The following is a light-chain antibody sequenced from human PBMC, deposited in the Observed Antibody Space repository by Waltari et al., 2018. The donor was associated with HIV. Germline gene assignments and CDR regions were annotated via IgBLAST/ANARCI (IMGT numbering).Light chain of an antibody. CDR1: ALPKSY. CDR3: YSRDSSGNSWV. Sequence: SYELTQPPSVSVSPGKTARITCSGDALPKSYAYWYQQKSGQAPVLVIYEDSKRPSGIPERFSGSSSGTMATLTISGAQVEDEADYYCYSRDSSGNSWVFGGGTKLTVL. J-gene: IGLJ3*02. CDR2: EDS. V-gene: IGLV3-10*01.